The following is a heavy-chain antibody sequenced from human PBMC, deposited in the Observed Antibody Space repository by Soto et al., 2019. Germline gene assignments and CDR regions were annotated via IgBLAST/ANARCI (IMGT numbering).Heavy chain of an antibody. CDR3: VKDKGSTVSPSDDYYNGMDV. V-gene: IGHV3-23*01. CDR2: IGYGGGGT. J-gene: IGHJ6*02. D-gene: IGHD4-17*01. Sequence: EVQLLESGGGLVQPGGSLRLSCVASGLTFSNYAMHWVRQAPGKGLAWVSGIGYGGGGTYYADSVKGRLTISRHNSKNTVYLQMSSLRAEDTAVYYCVKDKGSTVSPSDDYYNGMDVWGQGTTVTVSS. CDR1: GLTFSNYA.